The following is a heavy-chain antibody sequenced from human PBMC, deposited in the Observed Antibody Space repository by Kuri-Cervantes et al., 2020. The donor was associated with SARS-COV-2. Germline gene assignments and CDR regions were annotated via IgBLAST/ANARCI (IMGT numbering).Heavy chain of an antibody. CDR2: IGTAGDT. CDR1: GFTFSSYD. Sequence: GGSLRLSCAASGFTFSSYDMHWVRQATGKGLEWVSAIGTAGDTYYPGSVKGRFTISRENAKNSLYLQMNSLRAEDTAVYYCARGDLGYCSGGSCYNWSDPWGQGTLVTVSS. D-gene: IGHD2-15*01. J-gene: IGHJ5*02. V-gene: IGHV3-13*01. CDR3: ARGDLGYCSGGSCYNWSDP.